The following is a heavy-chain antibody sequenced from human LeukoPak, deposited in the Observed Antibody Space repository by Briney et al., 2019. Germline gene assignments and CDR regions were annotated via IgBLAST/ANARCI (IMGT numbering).Heavy chain of an antibody. Sequence: GGSLRLSCAASGFIFRNFAMQWVRQAPGKGLEWVGVMWTDRSDKYYADSVKGRFTIFRDNSRNALYLQMNSLRAEDTAVYYCARGPYYNPSDAFDLWGQGTVVTVFS. CDR2: MWTDRSDK. V-gene: IGHV3-33*01. CDR1: GFIFRNFA. CDR3: ARGPYYNPSDAFDL. J-gene: IGHJ3*01. D-gene: IGHD3-10*01.